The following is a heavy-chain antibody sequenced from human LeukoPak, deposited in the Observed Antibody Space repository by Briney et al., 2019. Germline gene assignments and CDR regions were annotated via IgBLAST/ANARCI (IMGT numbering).Heavy chain of an antibody. V-gene: IGHV1-18*04. CDR3: ARTPRVMITFGGVITNDY. J-gene: IGHJ4*02. D-gene: IGHD3-16*02. CDR2: ISAYNGNT. CDR1: GYSFTGYY. Sequence: ASVKVSCKTSGYSFTGYYLHWVRQAPGQGLEWMGWISAYNGNTNYAQKLQGRVTMTTDTSTSTAYMELRSLRSDDTAVYYCARTPRVMITFGGVITNDYWGQGTLVTVSS.